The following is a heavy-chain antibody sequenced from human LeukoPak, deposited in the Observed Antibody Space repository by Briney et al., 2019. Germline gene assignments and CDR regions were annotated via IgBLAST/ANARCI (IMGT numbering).Heavy chain of an antibody. CDR1: GFTFSRYW. D-gene: IGHD3-22*01. J-gene: IGHJ1*01. CDR3: ARAPSEVGGYYPEYVRH. Sequence: GGSLRLSCEASGFTFSRYWMHWVRQAPGRGLVWVSRIKSDGKTNYADSVKGRFTISRDNAKNTVSLQMDSLRAEDTGVYYCARAPSEVGGYYPEYVRHWGQGTLVTVSS. CDR2: IKSDGKT. V-gene: IGHV3-74*01.